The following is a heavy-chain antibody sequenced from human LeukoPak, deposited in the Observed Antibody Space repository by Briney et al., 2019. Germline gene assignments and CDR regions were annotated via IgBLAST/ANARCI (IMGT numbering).Heavy chain of an antibody. CDR3: ATGRYYFDY. J-gene: IGHJ4*02. V-gene: IGHV4-59*01. D-gene: IGHD3-3*01. CDR1: GGSISSYY. CDR2: IDYSGSP. Sequence: PSETLSLTCTVSGGSISSYYCSWIRHPPGKGLEWIGDIDYSGSPNYNPSLKSRVTISLDTSKSRFSLKLNSVTAADTAVYYCATGRYYFDYWGQGTLVTVSS.